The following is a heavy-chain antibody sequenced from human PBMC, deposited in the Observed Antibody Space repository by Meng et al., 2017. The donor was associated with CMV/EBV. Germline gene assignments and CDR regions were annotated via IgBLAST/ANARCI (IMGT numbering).Heavy chain of an antibody. CDR3: ASAPRSSSPGPYYYYYGMDV. CDR1: GWPFSGYY. Sequence: GSLRLSCAVYGWPFSGYYWSWIRQPPGKGLEWIGEINHSGSTNYNPSLKSRVTISVDTSKNQFSLKLSSVTAADTAVYYCASAPRSSSPGPYYYYYGMDVWGQGTTVTVSS. J-gene: IGHJ6*02. CDR2: INHSGST. V-gene: IGHV4-34*01. D-gene: IGHD6-13*01.